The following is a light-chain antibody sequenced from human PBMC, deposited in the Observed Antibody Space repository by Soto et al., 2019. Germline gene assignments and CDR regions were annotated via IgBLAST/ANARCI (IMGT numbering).Light chain of an antibody. CDR2: DVS. J-gene: IGLJ1*01. CDR3: CSYAGSPYV. CDR1: SSDVGGYNY. Sequence: QSALTQPRSVSASPGQSVAISCTGTSSDVGGYNYVSWYQQHPGKAPKLMIYDVSKRPSGVPDRFSGSKSGNTASLTISGLQADDEADYYCCSYAGSPYVFGTGTKVTVL. V-gene: IGLV2-11*01.